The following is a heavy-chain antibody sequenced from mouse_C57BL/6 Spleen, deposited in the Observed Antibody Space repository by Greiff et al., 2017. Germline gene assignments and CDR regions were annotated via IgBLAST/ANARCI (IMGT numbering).Heavy chain of an antibody. J-gene: IGHJ1*03. CDR3: ANYYGSSYWYFDV. V-gene: IGHV1-7*01. Sequence: VQLQQSGAELAKPGASVKLSCKASGYTFTSYWMHWVKQRPGQGLEWIGYINPSSGYTKYYQKFKDKATLTADKSSSTAYMQLSSLTYEDSAVYYCANYYGSSYWYFDVWGTGTTVTVSS. CDR1: GYTFTSYW. D-gene: IGHD1-1*01. CDR2: INPSSGYT.